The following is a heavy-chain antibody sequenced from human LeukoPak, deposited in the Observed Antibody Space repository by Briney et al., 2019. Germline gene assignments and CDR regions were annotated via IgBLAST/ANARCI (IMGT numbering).Heavy chain of an antibody. J-gene: IGHJ4*02. V-gene: IGHV4-30-4*01. CDR1: GGSISSGDYY. CDR3: ARGQRGYSYGTFDY. Sequence: PSQTLSLTCTVSGGSISSGDYYRSWIRQPPGKGLEWIGYIYYSGSTYYNPSLKSRVTISVDTSKNQFSLKLSSVTAADTAVYYCARGQRGYSYGTFDYWGQGTLVTVSS. CDR2: IYYSGST. D-gene: IGHD5-18*01.